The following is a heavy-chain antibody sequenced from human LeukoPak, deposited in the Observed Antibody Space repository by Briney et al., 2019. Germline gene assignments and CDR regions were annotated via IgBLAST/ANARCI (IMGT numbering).Heavy chain of an antibody. D-gene: IGHD3-16*01. Sequence: ASVNVSCKASGYTFTSYGISWVRQAPGQGLEWMGWISAYNGNTNYAQKLQGRVTMTTDTSTSTAYMELSRLRSDDTAVYYCARASSKGYYVYWGQGTLVTVSS. CDR3: ARASSKGYYVY. CDR2: ISAYNGNT. V-gene: IGHV1-18*01. CDR1: GYTFTSYG. J-gene: IGHJ4*02.